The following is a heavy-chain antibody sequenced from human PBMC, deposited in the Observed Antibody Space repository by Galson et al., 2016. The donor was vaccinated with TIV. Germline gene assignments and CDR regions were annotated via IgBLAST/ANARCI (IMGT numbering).Heavy chain of an antibody. CDR3: ARRRAPRQSLYYGRDV. V-gene: IGHV4-34*01. D-gene: IGHD6-19*01. J-gene: IGHJ6*02. CDR1: GGSFSGHF. Sequence: ETLSLTCAVSGGSFSGHFGAWIRQSPEKGLEWLGEVHDAGSTNYNPSLKSRLTMSADTANNQFSLRLTSVTAADTAVYFCARRRAPRQSLYYGRDVWGQGTTVVVSS. CDR2: VHDAGST.